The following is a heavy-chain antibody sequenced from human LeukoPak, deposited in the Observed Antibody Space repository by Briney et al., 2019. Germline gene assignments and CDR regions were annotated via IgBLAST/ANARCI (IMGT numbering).Heavy chain of an antibody. CDR3: ARRVRTTVITPFDY. J-gene: IGHJ4*02. CDR2: VYSSGST. CDR1: GGPISTTSYY. D-gene: IGHD4-23*01. Sequence: SETLSLTCTVSGGPISTTSYYWGWIRQPPGKGLERIGTVYSSGSTYYNPSLKSRVTISVDTSKNQFSLKLSSVTAADTAVYYCARRVRTTVITPFDYWAQGTLVTVSS. V-gene: IGHV4-39*01.